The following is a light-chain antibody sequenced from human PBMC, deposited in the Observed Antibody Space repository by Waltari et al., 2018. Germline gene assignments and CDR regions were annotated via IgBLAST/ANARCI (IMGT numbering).Light chain of an antibody. CDR1: QSISSY. V-gene: IGKV1-39*01. J-gene: IGKJ1*01. Sequence: DIQMTQSPSSLSASVGDRVTITCRASQSISSYLNWYQQKPGKAPKLLIYAASSLESGVPSRFSGSGSGSDFTLTISSLQPEDSATYYCLQDYIYPRTFGQGTKVELK. CDR2: AAS. CDR3: LQDYIYPRT.